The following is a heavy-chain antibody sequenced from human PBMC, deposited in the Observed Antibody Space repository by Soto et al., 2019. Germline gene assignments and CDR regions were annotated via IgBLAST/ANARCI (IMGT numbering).Heavy chain of an antibody. D-gene: IGHD3-3*01. CDR3: ARVRFLEWLLYDFWFDP. J-gene: IGHJ5*02. V-gene: IGHV4-34*01. CDR2: INHTGGT. CDR1: GGSVNGYY. Sequence: SSETLSLTCAVYGGSVNGYYWNWIRQPPGKGLEWIGEINHTGGTHYNPSLKSRVTMSVDTSKNQFSLRLSSVTAADTAVYYCARVRFLEWLLYDFWFDPWGQGTLVTVSS.